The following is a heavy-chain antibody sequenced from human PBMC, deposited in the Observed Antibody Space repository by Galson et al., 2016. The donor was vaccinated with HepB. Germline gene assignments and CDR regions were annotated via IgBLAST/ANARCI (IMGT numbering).Heavy chain of an antibody. CDR1: GFTFSSSA. J-gene: IGHJ4*02. D-gene: IGHD5-24*01. CDR3: AKGRWDFDS. CDR2: VSDSGGTT. Sequence: SLRLSCAASGFTFSSSAMTWVRQAPGKGLEWVSSVSDSGGTTYHADSVKGRFTISRDNSKNTVYLQMHSLRGEDTAVYYCAKGRWDFDSWGQGTLVTVSS. V-gene: IGHV3-23*01.